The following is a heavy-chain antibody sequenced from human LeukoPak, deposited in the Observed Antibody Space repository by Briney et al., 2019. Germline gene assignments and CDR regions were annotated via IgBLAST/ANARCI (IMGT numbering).Heavy chain of an antibody. V-gene: IGHV3-23*01. J-gene: IGHJ4*02. Sequence: GGSLRLSCAASGFTFSSYAMSWVRQAPGKGLEWVSAISGSAGSTYYADAVKGRFTISRDNSKNTLYLQMSSLRAEDSAVYYCAKEGNGDYYFDYWGQGTLVTVSS. D-gene: IGHD4-17*01. CDR3: AKEGNGDYYFDY. CDR1: GFTFSSYA. CDR2: ISGSAGST.